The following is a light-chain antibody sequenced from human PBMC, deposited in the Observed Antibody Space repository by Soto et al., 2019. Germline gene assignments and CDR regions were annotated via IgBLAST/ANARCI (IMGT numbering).Light chain of an antibody. CDR1: QSIRSY. J-gene: IGKJ1*01. CDR3: QQSYDLPWT. CDR2: AVS. Sequence: DIQMTQSPSSLSASVGDRVTIFCRTSQSIRSYLNWYHQKPGKVPKLLIFAVSSLHSGVPSRLSGGGSATNFTLTITGLQPEDSGTYYCQQSYDLPWTFGQGTKVDIK. V-gene: IGKV1-39*01.